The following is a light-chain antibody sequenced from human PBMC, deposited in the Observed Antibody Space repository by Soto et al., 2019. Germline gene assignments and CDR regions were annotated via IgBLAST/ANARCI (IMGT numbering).Light chain of an antibody. CDR3: SSYTSSGTLV. CDR1: SSDVGHYNY. V-gene: IGLV2-14*01. CDR2: DVS. Sequence: QSVLTQPASVSGSPGQSITISCTGTSSDVGHYNYVSWYQQHPGKAPKLMIYDVSNRPSGVSNRFSGSKSGNTASLTISGLQAEDEADYYCSSYTSSGTLVFGTGTKLTVL. J-gene: IGLJ1*01.